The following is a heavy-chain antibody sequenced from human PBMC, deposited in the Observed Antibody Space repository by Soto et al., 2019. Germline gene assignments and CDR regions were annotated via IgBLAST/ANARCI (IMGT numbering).Heavy chain of an antibody. CDR2: ISSNGGTT. V-gene: IGHV3-64*01. Sequence: EVQLAESGGNMVQPGGSLRPSFVASGFTFNNYAMHWVRQAPGKGLEYVSSISSNGGTTYYGNSLKGRFTISRDNSKNTLYLQMGSLRPEDMAVYYCVRRVSGNYDYWGQGTLVTVSS. D-gene: IGHD1-7*01. J-gene: IGHJ4*02. CDR1: GFTFNNYA. CDR3: VRRVSGNYDY.